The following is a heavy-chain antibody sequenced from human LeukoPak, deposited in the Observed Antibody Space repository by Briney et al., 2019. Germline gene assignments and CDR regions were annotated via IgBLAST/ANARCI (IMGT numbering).Heavy chain of an antibody. CDR1: GFTFSSYA. D-gene: IGHD3-22*01. Sequence: GGSLRLSCAASGFTFSSYAMSWVRQAPGKGLEWVSAISGSGGSTYYADSVKGRFTISRDNSKNTLYLQMNSLRAEDTAVYYCAKVRRYYDSSGEYDYWGQGTLVTVSS. CDR2: ISGSGGST. J-gene: IGHJ4*02. CDR3: AKVRRYYDSSGEYDY. V-gene: IGHV3-23*01.